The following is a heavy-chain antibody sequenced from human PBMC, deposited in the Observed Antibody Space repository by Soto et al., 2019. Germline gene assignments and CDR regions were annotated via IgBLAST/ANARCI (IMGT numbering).Heavy chain of an antibody. V-gene: IGHV5-51*01. CDR3: ARGSGSYSDYYYYGTDV. CDR1: GYSFTIYW. J-gene: IGHJ6*02. Sequence: GESLKISCKGSGYSFTIYWIGWVRQMPGKGLEWMGIIYPGDSDTRYSPSFQGQVTISADKSISTAYLQWSSLKASDTAMYYCARGSGSYSDYYYYGTDVWGQGTTVTVSS. CDR2: IYPGDSDT. D-gene: IGHD1-26*01.